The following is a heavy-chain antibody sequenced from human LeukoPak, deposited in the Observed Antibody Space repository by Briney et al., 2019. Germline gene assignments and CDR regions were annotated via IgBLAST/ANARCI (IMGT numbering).Heavy chain of an antibody. CDR1: GFTFSSYS. V-gene: IGHV3-21*01. CDR3: ARVKASFGGYGSGSEGSDDY. CDR2: ISSSSSYI. D-gene: IGHD3-10*01. J-gene: IGHJ4*02. Sequence: GGSLRLSCAASGFTFSSYSMNWVRQAPGKGLEWVSSISSSSSYIYYADSVKGRFTISGDNAKNSLYLQMNSLGAEDTAVYYCARVKASFGGYGSGSEGSDDYWGQGTLVTVSS.